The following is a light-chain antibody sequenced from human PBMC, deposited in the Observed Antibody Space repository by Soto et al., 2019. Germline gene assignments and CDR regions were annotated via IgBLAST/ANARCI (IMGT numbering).Light chain of an antibody. CDR2: DVS. V-gene: IGLV2-14*03. J-gene: IGLJ1*01. Sequence: QSVLTQPASVSGCPGQSITISCTGTSSDVGGYNYVSWYQQHPGKAPKLMIYDVSNRPSGVSNRFSGSKSGNTASLTVSGLLTEDEADYYCSSYTSNSTYVFGTGTKVPVL. CDR3: SSYTSNSTYV. CDR1: SSDVGGYNY.